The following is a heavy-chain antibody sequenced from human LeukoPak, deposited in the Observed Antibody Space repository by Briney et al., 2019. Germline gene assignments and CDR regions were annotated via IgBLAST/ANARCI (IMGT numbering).Heavy chain of an antibody. Sequence: GGSLRLSCAASGFTFSSYWMSWIRQAPGKGLEWVSYISSSGSTIYYADSVKGRFTISRDNAKNSLYLQMNSLRAEDTAVYYCARAGLERRPNKYYFDYWGQGTLVTVSS. V-gene: IGHV3-11*01. CDR3: ARAGLERRPNKYYFDY. J-gene: IGHJ4*02. CDR1: GFTFSSYW. CDR2: ISSSGSTI. D-gene: IGHD1-1*01.